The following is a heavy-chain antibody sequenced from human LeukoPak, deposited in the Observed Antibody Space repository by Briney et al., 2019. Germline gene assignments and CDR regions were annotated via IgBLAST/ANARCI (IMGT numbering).Heavy chain of an antibody. J-gene: IGHJ2*01. CDR2: IYTSGST. Sequence: SETLSLTCTVSGGSISSYYWSWIRQPAGKGLEWIGRIYTSGSTNYNPSLKSRVTMSVDTSKNQFSLKLSSVTAADTAVYYCAGEPLLSYIPYWYFDLWGRGTLVTVSS. V-gene: IGHV4-4*07. CDR3: AGEPLLSYIPYWYFDL. CDR1: GGSISSYY. D-gene: IGHD2-2*02.